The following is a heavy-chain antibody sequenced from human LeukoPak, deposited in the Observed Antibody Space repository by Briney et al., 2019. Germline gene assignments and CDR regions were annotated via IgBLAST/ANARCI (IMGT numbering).Heavy chain of an antibody. CDR2: IRKDGYSQ. J-gene: IGHJ4*02. V-gene: IGHV3-30*02. Sequence: GGSLRLSCAASGFTFSNYWMSWVRQAPGKGLEWVSFIRKDGYSQKYAGSVEGRFTISRDNSKNTVFLHLTSLRSEDTAMYYCAKDRGDFPPYFDFWGQGIMVTVSS. D-gene: IGHD2-21*02. CDR1: GFTFSNYW. CDR3: AKDRGDFPPYFDF.